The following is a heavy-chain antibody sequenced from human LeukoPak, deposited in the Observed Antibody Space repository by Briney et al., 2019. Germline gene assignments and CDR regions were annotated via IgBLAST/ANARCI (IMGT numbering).Heavy chain of an antibody. Sequence: GGCLRLSCAASGFAVSSNYMSWVRQAPGKGLEWVSVIYSDGRTYYADSVKGRFTISRDISKNTLFLQMTSLRAEDTAVYYCAKLKGWYGEGYFDYWGQGTLVTVSS. J-gene: IGHJ4*02. V-gene: IGHV3-53*01. CDR3: AKLKGWYGEGYFDY. CDR2: IYSDGRT. D-gene: IGHD3-10*01. CDR1: GFAVSSNY.